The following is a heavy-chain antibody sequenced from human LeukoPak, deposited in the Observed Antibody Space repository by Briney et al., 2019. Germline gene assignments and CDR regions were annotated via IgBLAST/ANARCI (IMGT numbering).Heavy chain of an antibody. Sequence: GGSLRLSCAASGFTFSTYWMSWVRQAPGKWLELVANIKQEGREKNYMDSVKGRFTISRDNAKNSLLLQMNSLRVEDTAVYYCARERGGQSNDYLHGGPFDYWGQGTLVTVSS. J-gene: IGHJ4*02. D-gene: IGHD3-16*01. CDR3: ARERGGQSNDYLHGGPFDY. V-gene: IGHV3-7*05. CDR2: IKQEGREK. CDR1: GFTFSTYW.